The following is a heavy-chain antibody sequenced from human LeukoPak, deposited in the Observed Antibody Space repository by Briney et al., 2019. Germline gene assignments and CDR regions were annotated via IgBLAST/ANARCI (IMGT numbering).Heavy chain of an antibody. CDR1: GGSISSYY. J-gene: IGHJ4*02. Sequence: PSETLSLTCTVSGGSISSYYWSWIRQPPGKGLEWIAYISDIGSINYNPSLKSRVTMSLDTSKNQFSLKLSSVTAVDTAVYYCAGHHPRNTVDFWGQGTLVTVSS. CDR3: AGHHPRNTVDF. V-gene: IGHV4-59*08. CDR2: ISDIGSI. D-gene: IGHD2/OR15-2a*01.